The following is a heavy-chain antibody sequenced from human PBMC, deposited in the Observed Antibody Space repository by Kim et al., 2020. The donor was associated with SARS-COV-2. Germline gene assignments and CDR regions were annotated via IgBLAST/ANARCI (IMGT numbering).Heavy chain of an antibody. V-gene: IGHV3-43*01. CDR2: ISWDGGST. CDR3: AKAHPEGYYYDSSGYYSLDY. CDR1: GFTFDDYT. J-gene: IGHJ4*02. D-gene: IGHD3-22*01. Sequence: GGSLRLSCEASGFTFDDYTMHWVRQAPGKGLEWVSLISWDGGSTYYADSVKGRFTISRDNSKNSLYLQMNSLRTEDTALYYCAKAHPEGYYYDSSGYYSLDYWGQGTLVTVSS.